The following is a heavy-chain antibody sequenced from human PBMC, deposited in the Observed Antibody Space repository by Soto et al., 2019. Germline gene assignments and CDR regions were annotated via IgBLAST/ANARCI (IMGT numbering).Heavy chain of an antibody. Sequence: ASVKVSCKASGYTFTSYAMHWVRQAPGQRLEWMGWINAGNGNTKYSQKFQGRVTITRDTSASTAYMELSSLRSEDTAVYYCARGYCSGGSCSTDYFDYWGQGTLVTVSS. CDR2: INAGNGNT. CDR3: ARGYCSGGSCSTDYFDY. D-gene: IGHD2-15*01. V-gene: IGHV1-3*01. J-gene: IGHJ4*02. CDR1: GYTFTSYA.